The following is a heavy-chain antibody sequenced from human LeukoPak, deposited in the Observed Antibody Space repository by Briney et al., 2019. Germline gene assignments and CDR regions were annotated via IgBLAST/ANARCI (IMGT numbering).Heavy chain of an antibody. J-gene: IGHJ4*02. D-gene: IGHD3-22*01. Sequence: PGRSLRLSCAASGFTFSNYGVHWVRKAPGKGLEWVAIISYDGSNTYYADSVKGRFTISRDNSKNTLYLQMNSLRAEDTAVYYCARGPDSSGSYFDYWGQGTLVTVSS. CDR3: ARGPDSSGSYFDY. CDR1: GFTFSNYG. V-gene: IGHV3-30*03. CDR2: ISYDGSNT.